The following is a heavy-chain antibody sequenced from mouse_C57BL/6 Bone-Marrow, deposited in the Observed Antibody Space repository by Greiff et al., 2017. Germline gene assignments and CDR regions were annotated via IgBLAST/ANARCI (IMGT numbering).Heavy chain of an antibody. CDR3: ASPYGYDDGLDY. J-gene: IGHJ2*01. CDR1: GYTFTSYG. CDR2: IYPRSGNT. V-gene: IGHV1-81*01. D-gene: IGHD2-2*01. Sequence: VQLQQSGAELARPGASVKLSCTASGYTFTSYGISWVKQRTGQGLEWIGEIYPRSGNTYYNEKFKGKATLTADKSSSTAYRELRSLTSEDSAVYFCASPYGYDDGLDYWGQGTTLTVSS.